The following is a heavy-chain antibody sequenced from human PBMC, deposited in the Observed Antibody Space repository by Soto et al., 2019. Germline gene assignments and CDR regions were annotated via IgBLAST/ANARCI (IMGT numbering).Heavy chain of an antibody. V-gene: IGHV1-69*01. CDR2: IIPIFGTA. J-gene: IGHJ3*02. CDR3: ATYLDTLDAFDI. Sequence: SVKVSRKASGGTLSSYSISWVGQAPGQGLEWMGGIIPIFGTANYAQKFQGRVTITADESTSTAYMELSSLRSEDTAVYYCATYLDTLDAFDIWGQGTMVTVSS. CDR1: GGTLSSYS. D-gene: IGHD2-2*02.